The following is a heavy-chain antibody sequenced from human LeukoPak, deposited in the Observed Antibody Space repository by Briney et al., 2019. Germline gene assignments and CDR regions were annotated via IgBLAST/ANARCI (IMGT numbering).Heavy chain of an antibody. CDR3: AKEGSFGELYGMDV. CDR1: GFTFSSYG. V-gene: IGHV3-30*18. CDR2: ISYDGSNK. J-gene: IGHJ6*02. Sequence: GGSLRLSCAASGFTFSSYGMHWVRQAPAKGLEWVAVISYDGSNKYYADSVKGRFTISRDNAKNTLYLQMNSLRAEDTAVYYCAKEGSFGELYGMDVWGQGTTVTVSS. D-gene: IGHD3-10*01.